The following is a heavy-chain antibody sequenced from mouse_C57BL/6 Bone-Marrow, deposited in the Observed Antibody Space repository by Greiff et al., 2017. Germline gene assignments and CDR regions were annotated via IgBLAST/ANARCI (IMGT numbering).Heavy chain of an antibody. D-gene: IGHD2-14*01. CDR2: IDPENGDT. J-gene: IGHJ4*01. V-gene: IGHV14-4*01. Sequence: EVQLQQSGAELVRPGASVKLSCTASGFNINDDYMHWVKQRPEQGLEWIGWIDPENGDTEYDSKFQGKATITADTSSNTAYLQLSSLTSEDTAVYYCTTEHYYRKRYYARDYWGQGTSVTVSA. CDR3: TTEHYYRKRYYARDY. CDR1: GFNINDDY.